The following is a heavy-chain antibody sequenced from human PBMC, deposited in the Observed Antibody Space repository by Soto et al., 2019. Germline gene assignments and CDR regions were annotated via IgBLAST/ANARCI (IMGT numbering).Heavy chain of an antibody. CDR1: GYTFTSYA. J-gene: IGHJ5*02. V-gene: IGHV1-3*01. Sequence: ASVKVSCKASGYTFTSYAMHWVRQAPGQRLEWMGWINAGNGNTKYSQKFHGRVTITRDTSASTAYMELSSLRSEDTAVYYCARDLSDCSSTSCYSWFDPWGQGTLVTVLL. CDR2: INAGNGNT. CDR3: ARDLSDCSSTSCYSWFDP. D-gene: IGHD2-2*01.